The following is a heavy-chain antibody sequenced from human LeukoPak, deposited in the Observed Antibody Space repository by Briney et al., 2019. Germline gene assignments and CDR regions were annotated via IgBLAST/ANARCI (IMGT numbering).Heavy chain of an antibody. CDR2: ITGSGDST. V-gene: IGHV3-23*01. CDR3: AKTGDGVRFLEWLTDY. Sequence: GGSLRLSCAASGFTFSSYAMNWVRQAPGKGLEWVSAITGSGDSTYYADSVKGRFTISRDNSKNTLYPQMNSLRAEDTAVYYCAKTGDGVRFLEWLTDYWGQGTLVTVSS. CDR1: GFTFSSYA. D-gene: IGHD3-3*01. J-gene: IGHJ4*02.